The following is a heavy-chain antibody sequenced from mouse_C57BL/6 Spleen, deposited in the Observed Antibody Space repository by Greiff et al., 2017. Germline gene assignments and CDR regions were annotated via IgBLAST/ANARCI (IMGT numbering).Heavy chain of an antibody. CDR2: IDPSDSYT. D-gene: IGHD4-1*01. Sequence: QVQLQQPGAELVKPGASVKLSCKASGYTFTSYWMQWVKQRPGQGLEWIGAIDPSDSYTNYKQKFKGKATLTGDTSSSTAYMQLSSLTSVDSAVYYCARGGTGTRYWVQGTTRTVSS. CDR3: ARGGTGTRY. V-gene: IGHV1-50*01. J-gene: IGHJ2*01. CDR1: GYTFTSYW.